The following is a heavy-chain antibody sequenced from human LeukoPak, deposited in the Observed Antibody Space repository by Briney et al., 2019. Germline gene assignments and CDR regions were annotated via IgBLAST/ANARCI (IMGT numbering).Heavy chain of an antibody. D-gene: IGHD2/OR15-2a*01. J-gene: IGHJ6*03. CDR2: ISSSSSYI. Sequence: GGSLRLSCAASGFTVSGNYMTWVRQAPGKGLEWVSSISSSSSYIYYADSVKGRFTISRDNAKNSLYLQMNSLRAEDTAVYYCARNSNRYMDVWGKGTTVTVSS. V-gene: IGHV3-21*01. CDR3: ARNSNRYMDV. CDR1: GFTVSGNY.